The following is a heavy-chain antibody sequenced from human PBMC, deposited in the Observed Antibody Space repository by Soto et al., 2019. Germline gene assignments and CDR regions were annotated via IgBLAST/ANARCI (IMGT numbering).Heavy chain of an antibody. D-gene: IGHD6-13*01. V-gene: IGHV1-69*13. CDR2: IIPIFGTA. Sequence: SVKVSCKASGGTFSSYAISWVRQAPGQGLEWMGGIIPIFGTANYAQKFQGRVTITADESTSTAYMELSSLRSEDTAVYYCAREQGSWYLHTNSYYYYGMDVWGQGTTVTVSS. J-gene: IGHJ6*02. CDR3: AREQGSWYLHTNSYYYYGMDV. CDR1: GGTFSSYA.